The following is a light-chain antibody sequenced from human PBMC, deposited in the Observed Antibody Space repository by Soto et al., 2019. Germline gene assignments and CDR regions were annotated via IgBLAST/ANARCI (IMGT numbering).Light chain of an antibody. CDR1: SSNIGAGYD. CDR3: QSYESSLSSVV. Sequence: QSVLTQPPSVSGSPGQRVTISCTGSSSNIGAGYDVHWYQQLPGTAPKLLIYGNSNRPSGVPDRFSGSKSGTSASLAITGLQAEDEADYYCQSYESSLSSVVFGGGTKVTVL. J-gene: IGLJ2*01. V-gene: IGLV1-40*01. CDR2: GNS.